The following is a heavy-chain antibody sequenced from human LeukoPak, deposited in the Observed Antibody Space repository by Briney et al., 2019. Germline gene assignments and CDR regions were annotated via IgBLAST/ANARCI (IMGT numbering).Heavy chain of an antibody. V-gene: IGHV4-59*01. CDR2: IYYSGST. CDR1: GGSISSYY. Sequence: SETLSLTCTVSGGSISSYYWTWIRQPPGKGLEWIGYIYYSGSTNYNPSLKSRVTISVDTSKNQFSLKLGSVTAADTAVYYCARGKVRGVRFDYWGQGTLVTVSS. J-gene: IGHJ4*02. D-gene: IGHD3-10*01. CDR3: ARGKVRGVRFDY.